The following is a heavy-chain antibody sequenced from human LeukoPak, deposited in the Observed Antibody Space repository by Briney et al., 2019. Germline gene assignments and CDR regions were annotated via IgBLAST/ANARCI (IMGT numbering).Heavy chain of an antibody. CDR3: AKSDIEYSSSSGIDY. J-gene: IGHJ4*02. CDR2: ISFDGSDA. V-gene: IGHV3-74*01. D-gene: IGHD6-6*01. CDR1: GFTFSGFW. Sequence: GGSLRLSCAASGFTFSGFWMHWVRQAPGKGLVWVSCISFDGSDATYADSVKGRFTISRDNSKNTLYLQMNSLRAEDTAVYYCAKSDIEYSSSSGIDYWGQGTLVTVSS.